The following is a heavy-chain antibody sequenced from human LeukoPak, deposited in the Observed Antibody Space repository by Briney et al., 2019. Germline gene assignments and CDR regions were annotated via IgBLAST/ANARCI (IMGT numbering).Heavy chain of an antibody. D-gene: IGHD6-13*01. CDR1: GYTFTSYD. CDR3: ARVGYRSSWPYYYYGMDV. V-gene: IGHV1-8*01. CDR2: MNPNSGNT. Sequence: ASVKVSCKASGYTFTSYDINWVRQATGQGLEWMGWMNPNSGNTGYAQKFQGRVTMTRNTSISTAYMELSSLRYEHTAVYYCARVGYRSSWPYYYYGMDVWGQGTTVTVSS. J-gene: IGHJ6*02.